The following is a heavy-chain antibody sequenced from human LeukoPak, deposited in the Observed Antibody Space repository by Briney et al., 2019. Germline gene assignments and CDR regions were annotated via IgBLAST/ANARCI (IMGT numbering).Heavy chain of an antibody. J-gene: IGHJ6*02. Sequence: GGSLRLSCAASVFSFSSYSIHWVRQAPGKGQEWVVVISYDGSNIYYVDSVRGRFTISRDNSKNTVYLQINSLRTEDTAVYSCARGAPYDFWSGYYDALIYYYGMDVWGQGTTVTVSS. CDR3: ARGAPYDFWSGYYDALIYYYGMDV. CDR2: ISYDGSNI. D-gene: IGHD3-3*01. V-gene: IGHV3-30-3*01. CDR1: VFSFSSYS.